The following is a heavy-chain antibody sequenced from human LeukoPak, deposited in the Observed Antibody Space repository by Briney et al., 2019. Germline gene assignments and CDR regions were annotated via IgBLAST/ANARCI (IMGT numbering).Heavy chain of an antibody. CDR1: GFTFSNAW. CDR3: TTHAQDPDIVVVPAAIPFDY. CDR2: IKSKTDGGTT. D-gene: IGHD2-2*01. V-gene: IGHV3-15*01. J-gene: IGHJ4*02. Sequence: PGGSLRLSCAASGFTFSNAWMSWVRQAPGKGLEWVGRIKSKTDGGTTYYAAPVKGRFTISRDDSKNTLYLQMNSLKTEDTAVYYCTTHAQDPDIVVVPAAIPFDYWGQGTLVTVSS.